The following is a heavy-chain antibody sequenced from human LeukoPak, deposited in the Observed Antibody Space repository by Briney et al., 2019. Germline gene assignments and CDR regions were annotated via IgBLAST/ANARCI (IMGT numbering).Heavy chain of an antibody. CDR1: GGSISSYY. J-gene: IGHJ3*02. V-gene: IGHV4-59*01. CDR3: ARGLLDGYTHPAAFDI. Sequence: SETLSLTCTVSGGSISSYYWSWIRQPPRKWLEWIGYIFYSGSTNYNPSLKSRVTISVDTYKNQFSLKLSYVTAADTAVYYCARGLLDGYTHPAAFDIWGQGTMVTVSS. CDR2: IFYSGST. D-gene: IGHD5-24*01.